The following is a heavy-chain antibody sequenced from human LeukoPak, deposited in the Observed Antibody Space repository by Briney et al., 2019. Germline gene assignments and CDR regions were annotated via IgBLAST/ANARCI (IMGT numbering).Heavy chain of an antibody. CDR3: ARHRRGTGWYFMDY. CDR1: GGFMNSDSYY. Sequence: SETLSLTCIVSGGFMNSDSYYWAWIRQPPGTGLQWIGSLYYRGSAYYGPSLKGRVTISGDTSQTQFSLKLNSVTAADTAVYYCARHRRGTGWYFMDYWGQGALVTVSS. V-gene: IGHV4-39*01. D-gene: IGHD6-19*01. CDR2: LYYRGSA. J-gene: IGHJ4*02.